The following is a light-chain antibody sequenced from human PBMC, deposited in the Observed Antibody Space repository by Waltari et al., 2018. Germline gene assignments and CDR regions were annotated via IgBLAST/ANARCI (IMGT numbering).Light chain of an antibody. CDR1: SSDIGAYNY. J-gene: IGLJ1*01. CDR2: EVS. CDR3: SSYATTYSFV. V-gene: IGLV2-8*01. Sequence: QSALTQPPSASGSPGQSVTIACTGTSSDIGAYNYVSWYQQHPGKAPRLSIYEVSARPAGVPDRFSGSKSGNTASLTVSGLQAEDEADYYCSSYATTYSFVFGSGTRVAVL.